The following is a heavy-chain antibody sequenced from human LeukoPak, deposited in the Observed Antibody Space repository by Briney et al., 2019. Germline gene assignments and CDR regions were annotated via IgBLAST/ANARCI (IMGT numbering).Heavy chain of an antibody. CDR3: ARDQGVGTPGGYYGMDV. J-gene: IGHJ6*02. D-gene: IGHD1-1*01. CDR1: GYTFTSYG. CDR2: ISAYNGNT. V-gene: IGHV1-18*01. Sequence: ASVKVSCKASGYTFTSYGISWVRRAPGQGLEWMGWISAYNGNTNYAQKLQGRVTMTTETSTSTAYMELRSLRSDDTAVYYCARDQGVGTPGGYYGMDVWGQGTTVTVSS.